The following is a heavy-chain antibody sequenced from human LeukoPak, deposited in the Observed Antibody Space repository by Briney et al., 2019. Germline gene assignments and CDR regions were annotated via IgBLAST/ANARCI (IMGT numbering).Heavy chain of an antibody. D-gene: IGHD6-19*01. J-gene: IGHJ4*02. V-gene: IGHV3-53*01. CDR2: IYSGGST. Sequence: PGGSLRLSCAASGFTVSSNYMSWVRQAPGKGLEWVSVIYSGGSTYYADSVKGRFTISRDNSKNTLYLQMNSLSAEDTAVYYCARYSSGWSEGYYFDYWGQGTLVTVSS. CDR1: GFTVSSNY. CDR3: ARYSSGWSEGYYFDY.